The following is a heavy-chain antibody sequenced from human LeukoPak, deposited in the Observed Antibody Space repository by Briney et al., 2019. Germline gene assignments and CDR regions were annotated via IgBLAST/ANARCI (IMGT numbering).Heavy chain of an antibody. J-gene: IGHJ3*02. CDR1: GGTFSSYT. CDR3: ARVGDSSGYHHDAFDI. D-gene: IGHD3-22*01. Sequence: SVKVSCKASGGTFSSYTISWVRQAPGQGLEWMGRIIPILGIANYAQKFQGRVTITADKSTSTAYMELSSLRSEDTAVYYCARVGDSSGYHHDAFDIWGQGTMVTVSS. V-gene: IGHV1-69*02. CDR2: IIPILGIA.